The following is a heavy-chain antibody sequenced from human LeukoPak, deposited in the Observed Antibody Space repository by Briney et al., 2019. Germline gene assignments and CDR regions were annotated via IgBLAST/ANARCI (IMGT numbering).Heavy chain of an antibody. J-gene: IGHJ6*02. CDR3: ARVRYSSGSVYYYGMDV. V-gene: IGHV3-30-3*01. Sequence: PGGSLRLSCAASGFTFSSYAMHWVRQAPGKGLEWVAVISYDGSNKYYADSVKGRFTISRDNSKNTLYLQMNSLRAEDTAVYYCARVRYSSGSVYYYGMDVWGQGTTVTVSS. CDR2: ISYDGSNK. CDR1: GFTFSSYA. D-gene: IGHD6-19*01.